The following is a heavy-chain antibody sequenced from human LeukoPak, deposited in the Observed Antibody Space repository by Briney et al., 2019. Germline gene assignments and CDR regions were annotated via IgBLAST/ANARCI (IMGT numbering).Heavy chain of an antibody. CDR2: IYYSEST. CDR3: ARAPDYYDSSGYYGSFDY. V-gene: IGHV4-30-4*08. Sequence: SETLSLTCTDSGGSISSGDYYWSWIRQPPGKGLEWIGHIYYSESTYYNPSLKSRVTISVDTSKNQFSLKLSSVTAADTAVYYCARAPDYYDSSGYYGSFDYWGQGTLVTVSS. D-gene: IGHD3-22*01. J-gene: IGHJ4*02. CDR1: GGSISSGDYY.